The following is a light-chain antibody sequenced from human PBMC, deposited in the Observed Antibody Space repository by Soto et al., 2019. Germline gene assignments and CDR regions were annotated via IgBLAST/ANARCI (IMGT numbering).Light chain of an antibody. J-gene: IGKJ5*01. CDR3: QQYGSSPPIT. V-gene: IGKV3-20*01. CDR2: GTS. CDR1: QRVSSRH. Sequence: EIVLTHSPGTVALSPGEGATLCYRAIQRVSSRHFAWSPQNTGQAPTVLIPGTSPRATGIPDRFSGSGSGTDFTLPISRMEPEDFAVYYCQQYGSSPPITFGQGTRLEIK.